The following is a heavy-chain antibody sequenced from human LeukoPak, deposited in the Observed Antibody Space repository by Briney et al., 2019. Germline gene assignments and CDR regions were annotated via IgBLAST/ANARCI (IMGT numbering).Heavy chain of an antibody. V-gene: IGHV3-74*01. J-gene: IGHJ5*02. Sequence: GGSLRLSCAASGVTVGNNYMNWVRQAPGKGLVWVSRINSDGSSTNYADSVKGRFTISRDNAKNTLYLQMNSLRAEDTAVYYCARVPHCSSTGRYSWFDPWGQGTLVTVSS. CDR1: GVTVGNNY. D-gene: IGHD2-2*01. CDR3: ARVPHCSSTGRYSWFDP. CDR2: INSDGSST.